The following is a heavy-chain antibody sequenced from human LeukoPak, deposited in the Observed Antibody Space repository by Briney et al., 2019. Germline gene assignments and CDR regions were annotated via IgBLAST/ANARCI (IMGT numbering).Heavy chain of an antibody. J-gene: IGHJ4*02. CDR1: GYTFTSYA. Sequence: ASVKVSCTASGYTFTSYAMHWVRQAPGQRLEWMGWINAGNGNTKYSQKFQGRVTITRNTSASTAYMELSSLRSEDTAVYYCARDSPDRNFDYWGQGTLVTVSS. CDR3: ARDSPDRNFDY. CDR2: INAGNGNT. V-gene: IGHV1-3*01.